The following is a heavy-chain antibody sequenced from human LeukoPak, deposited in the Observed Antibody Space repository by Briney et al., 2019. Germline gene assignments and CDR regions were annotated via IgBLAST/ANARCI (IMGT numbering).Heavy chain of an antibody. CDR3: ARAGGSYDHYYYYYMDV. D-gene: IGHD1-26*01. CDR1: GYSIISGYY. Sequence: PGTLSHTRTVSGYSIISGYYWAWFPQPPGKGLGWIRSIYRGGSTYYDQSVKSRFTISVDKSKNKFYLQLSTLRAEDTAVYYCARAGGSYDHYYYYYMDVWGKGTTVTVSS. V-gene: IGHV4-38-2*02. CDR2: IYRGGST. J-gene: IGHJ6*03.